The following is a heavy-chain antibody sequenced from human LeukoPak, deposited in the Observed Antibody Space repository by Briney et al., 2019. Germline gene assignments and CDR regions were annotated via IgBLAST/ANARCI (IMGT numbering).Heavy chain of an antibody. CDR3: ATSDIAGVVVATAFFY. CDR2: IKSKVHGWTT. D-gene: IGHD2-15*01. V-gene: IGHV3-15*01. CDR1: GFTFSNAR. J-gene: IGHJ4*02. Sequence: GGSLILSCAASGFTFSNARMSWVRQAPGKGLEWVGRIKSKVHGWTTDYAAPVKGRFAISRDDSTDTLYLQMNSLTSEDTGVYYCATSDIAGVVVATAFFYWGQGTLVTVSS.